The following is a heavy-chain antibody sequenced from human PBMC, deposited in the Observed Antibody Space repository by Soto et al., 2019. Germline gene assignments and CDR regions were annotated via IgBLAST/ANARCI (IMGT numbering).Heavy chain of an antibody. J-gene: IGHJ5*02. Sequence: SETLSLTCTVSGGSISSYYWSWIRQPPGKGLEWIGYIYYSGSTNYNPSLKSRVTISVDTSKNQFSLKLSSVTAADTAVYYCARERVASGELYNWFDPWGQGTLVTVSS. CDR1: GGSISSYY. CDR3: ARERVASGELYNWFDP. D-gene: IGHD3-16*01. CDR2: IYYSGST. V-gene: IGHV4-59*01.